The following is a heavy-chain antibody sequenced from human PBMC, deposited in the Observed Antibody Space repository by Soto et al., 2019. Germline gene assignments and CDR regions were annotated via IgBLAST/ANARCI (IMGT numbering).Heavy chain of an antibody. V-gene: IGHV1-69*13. CDR2: IIPMFDTP. CDR1: GGTFSSDS. J-gene: IGHJ4*02. D-gene: IGHD1-26*01. CDR3: ARDSGSYMYVSD. Sequence: SVKVSCKASGGTFSSDSFSWVRQAPGQGLEWMGGIIPMFDTPIYAQKFQDRVTITADESTSTAYMQLSSLRSGDTAVYYCARDSGSYMYVSDWGQGTLVTVSS.